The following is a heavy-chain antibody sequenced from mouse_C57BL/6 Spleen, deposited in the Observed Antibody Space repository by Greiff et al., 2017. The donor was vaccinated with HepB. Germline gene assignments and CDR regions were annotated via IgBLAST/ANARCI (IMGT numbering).Heavy chain of an antibody. CDR3: ASSDYYFDY. CDR1: GYTFTSYW. V-gene: IGHV1-50*01. CDR2: IDPSDSYT. Sequence: VQLQQPGAELVKPGASVKLSCKASGYTFTSYWMQWVKQRPGQGLEWIGEIDPSDSYTNYNQKFKGKATLTVDTSSSTAYMQRSSLTSEDSAVYYCASSDYYFDYWGQGTTLTVSS. J-gene: IGHJ2*01.